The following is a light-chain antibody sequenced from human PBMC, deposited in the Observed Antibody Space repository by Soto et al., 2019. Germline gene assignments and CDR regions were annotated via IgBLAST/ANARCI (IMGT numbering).Light chain of an antibody. CDR2: WAS. V-gene: IGKV4-1*01. Sequence: DIVMTQSPDSLAVSLGERATINCKSSQSVLYSSNNKNYLTWYQQKPRQPPKLLIYWASTRESGVPDRFSGSGSGTDFTRTISSLQAEDVAVYYCQQYYCTPLTFGGGTKVEIK. CDR1: QSVLYSSNNKNY. CDR3: QQYYCTPLT. J-gene: IGKJ4*01.